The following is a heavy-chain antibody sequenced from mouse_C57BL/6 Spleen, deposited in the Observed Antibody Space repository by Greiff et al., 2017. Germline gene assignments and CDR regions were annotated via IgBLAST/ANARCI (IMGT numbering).Heavy chain of an antibody. CDR3: ASRITYSCVAY. D-gene: IGHD1-3*01. V-gene: IGHV2-6*01. CDR1: GFSFTSYG. CDR2: IWGVGST. Sequence: VLLVESGPGLVAPSQCLSITCTVSGFSFTSYGVDWVRQSPGKGLEWLGVIWGVGSTNYNSALKSRLSISKDNSKSQVFLKMNSLHTDDTAMYYCASRITYSCVAYWGQRTLVTFAA. J-gene: IGHJ3*01.